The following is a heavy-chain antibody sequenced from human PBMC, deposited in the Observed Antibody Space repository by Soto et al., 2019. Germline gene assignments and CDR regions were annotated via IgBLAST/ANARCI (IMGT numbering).Heavy chain of an antibody. CDR1: GFTFSSYG. CDR3: ARIMCGGDCYDFDY. CDR2: IWYDGSNK. Sequence: QVQLVESGGGVDQPGRSLRLSCAASGFTFSSYGMHWVRQAPGKGLEWVAVIWYDGSNKYYADSVKGRFTISRDNSKNTLYLQMNSLRAEDTAVYYCARIMCGGDCYDFDYWGQGTLVTVSS. V-gene: IGHV3-33*01. D-gene: IGHD2-21*02. J-gene: IGHJ4*02.